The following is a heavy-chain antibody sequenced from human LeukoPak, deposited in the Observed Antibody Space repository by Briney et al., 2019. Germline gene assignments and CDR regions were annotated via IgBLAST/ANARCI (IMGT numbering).Heavy chain of an antibody. D-gene: IGHD6-25*01. CDR3: AKSGGYGLIDY. V-gene: IGHV4-39*01. CDR2: IYSSGST. Sequence: SETLSLTCNVSGVSISSSSYYWGWIRQPPGTGLEWIGSIYSSGSTYYNSSLKSRVTISIDTPKNQVSLKMSSVTAADTAVYYCAKSGGYGLIDYWGQGTLVTVSS. J-gene: IGHJ4*01. CDR1: GVSISSSSYY.